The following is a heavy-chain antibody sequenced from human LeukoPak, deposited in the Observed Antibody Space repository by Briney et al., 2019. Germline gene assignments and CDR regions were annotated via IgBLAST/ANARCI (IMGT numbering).Heavy chain of an antibody. V-gene: IGHV3-74*01. D-gene: IGHD3-3*01. Sequence: GGSLRLSCAASGFTFSSYWMHWVRQAPGKGLVWVSRINSDGSSTSYADSVKGRFTISRDNAKNTLYLQMNSLRAEDTAVYYCARADPGRGYDFWSGLGSRYYFDYWGQGTLVTVSS. CDR2: INSDGSST. CDR1: GFTFSSYW. CDR3: ARADPGRGYDFWSGLGSRYYFDY. J-gene: IGHJ4*02.